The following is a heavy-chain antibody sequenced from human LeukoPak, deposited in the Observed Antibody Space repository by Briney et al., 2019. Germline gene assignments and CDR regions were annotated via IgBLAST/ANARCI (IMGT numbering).Heavy chain of an antibody. CDR2: IGIRGDT. CDR3: ARGGIQVSGIDEFDY. V-gene: IGHV3-13*01. J-gene: IGHJ4*02. D-gene: IGHD6-19*01. CDR1: GFTFIDYD. Sequence: GGSLRLSCAASGFTFIDYDMHWVRQVIGKGLEWVSAIGIRGDTHYSGSVKGRFTISRENAESSLYLQMNSLRVEDTAVYYCARGGIQVSGIDEFDYWGQGTLVTVSS.